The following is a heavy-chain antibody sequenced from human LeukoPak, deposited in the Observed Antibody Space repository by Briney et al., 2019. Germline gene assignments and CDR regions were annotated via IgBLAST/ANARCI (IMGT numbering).Heavy chain of an antibody. D-gene: IGHD2-2*02. Sequence: SETLSLTCTVSGGSISSSDSYWGWIRQPPGKGLEWIGSMYYSGSTYYNPSLKSRVTISVDTSKNQFSLKLNSVTAADTAVYYCARHPPRDCSSSSCYKGWFDPWGQGTLVTVSS. J-gene: IGHJ5*02. V-gene: IGHV4-39*01. CDR2: MYYSGST. CDR1: GGSISSSDSY. CDR3: ARHPPRDCSSSSCYKGWFDP.